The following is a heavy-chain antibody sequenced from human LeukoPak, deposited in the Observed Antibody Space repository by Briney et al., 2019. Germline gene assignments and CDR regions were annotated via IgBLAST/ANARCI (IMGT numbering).Heavy chain of an antibody. CDR1: GYSFTSYC. CDR3: ESGPQNEYSSSRKELDAFDI. J-gene: IGHJ3*02. Sequence: GASLKSPSQAFGYSFTSYCFGWLRRLPGRGREWLGILVPVDSDTRYNPSFKGQVTISADKSITTSYLKWSTLNASATALYYFESGPQNEYSSSRKELDAFDIWGQGTMVTVSS. V-gene: IGHV5-51*01. CDR2: LVPVDSDT. D-gene: IGHD6-6*01.